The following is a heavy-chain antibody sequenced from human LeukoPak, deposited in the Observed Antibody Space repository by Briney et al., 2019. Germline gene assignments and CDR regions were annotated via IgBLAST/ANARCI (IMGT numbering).Heavy chain of an antibody. CDR3: ASRDSSGPFDI. Sequence: ASVKVSCKASGGTFSSYAISWVRQAPGQGLEWMGGIIPIFGTANYAQKFQGRVTITADESTSTAYMELSSLRSEDTAVYYCASRDSSGPFDIWGQGTMVTVSS. CDR1: GGTFSSYA. J-gene: IGHJ3*02. V-gene: IGHV1-69*01. D-gene: IGHD3-22*01. CDR2: IIPIFGTA.